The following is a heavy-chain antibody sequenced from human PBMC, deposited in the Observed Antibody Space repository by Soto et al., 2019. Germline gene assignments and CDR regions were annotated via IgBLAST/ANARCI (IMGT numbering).Heavy chain of an antibody. CDR2: INPNSGNT. V-gene: IGHV1-8*02. CDR1: GYTFTSYG. Sequence: ASVKVSCKASGYTFTSYGISWVRQAPGQGLEWMGWINPNSGNTDYAQKFQGRVTMTRNTSISTAYMELSSLRSEDTAVYYCASGNWFDPWGQGTQVTVSS. CDR3: ASGNWFDP. J-gene: IGHJ5*02.